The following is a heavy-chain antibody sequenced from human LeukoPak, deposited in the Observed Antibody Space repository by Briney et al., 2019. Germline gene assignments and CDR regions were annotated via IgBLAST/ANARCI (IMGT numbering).Heavy chain of an antibody. J-gene: IGHJ4*02. CDR1: GFTFSSYS. Sequence: GGSLRLSCAASGFTFSSYSMNWVRRAPGKGLEGVSSISSSSSYIYYADSVKGRFTISRDNAKNSLYLQMNSLRAEDTAVYYCARAAYSSSWYDYWGQGTLVTVSS. V-gene: IGHV3-21*01. D-gene: IGHD6-13*01. CDR2: ISSSSSYI. CDR3: ARAAYSSSWYDY.